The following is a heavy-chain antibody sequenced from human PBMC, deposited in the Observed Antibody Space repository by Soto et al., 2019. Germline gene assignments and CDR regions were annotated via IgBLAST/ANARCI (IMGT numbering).Heavy chain of an antibody. V-gene: IGHV3-53*01. CDR2: IYSGGST. Sequence: GSLRLSCAASGFTVSSNYMSWVRQAPGKGLEWVSVIYSGGSTYYADSVKGRFTISRDNSKNTLYLQMNSLRAEDTAVYSCARAVNLLNPHFDYWGQGTLVTVSS. J-gene: IGHJ4*02. D-gene: IGHD3-16*01. CDR3: ARAVNLLNPHFDY. CDR1: GFTVSSNY.